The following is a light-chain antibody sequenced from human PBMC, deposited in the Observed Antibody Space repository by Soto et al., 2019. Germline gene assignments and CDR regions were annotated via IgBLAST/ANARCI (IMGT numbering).Light chain of an antibody. J-gene: IGKJ5*01. CDR2: DAS. CDR3: QPRFIAIT. CDR1: QSVSSH. Sequence: IVLPPSPAPLSLSTGERATLSCRASQSVSSHLAWFQQIPGQAPRLLIYDASNRATGIPARFSGRGSGTDFTLTISSLEPEDFGVYSCQPRFIAITVGHGSRLEIK. V-gene: IGKV3-11*01.